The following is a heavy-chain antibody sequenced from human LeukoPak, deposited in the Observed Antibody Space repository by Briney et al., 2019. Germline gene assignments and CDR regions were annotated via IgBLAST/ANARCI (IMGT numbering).Heavy chain of an antibody. Sequence: PGGSLRLSCAASGFTFSNYWMYWVRQPPGKGLVWVSRMNTDGSTTSYADSVKGRFTISRDNARNTLYLQMNSLRPEDTAVYHCVRDKGRVPFSSGWIDYWGQGTLVTVSS. V-gene: IGHV3-74*01. CDR2: MNTDGSTT. D-gene: IGHD6-19*01. CDR3: VRDKGRVPFSSGWIDY. CDR1: GFTFSNYW. J-gene: IGHJ4*02.